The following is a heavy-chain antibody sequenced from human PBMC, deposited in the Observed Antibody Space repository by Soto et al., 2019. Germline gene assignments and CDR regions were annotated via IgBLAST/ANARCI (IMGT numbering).Heavy chain of an antibody. V-gene: IGHV3-23*01. Sequence: PGGSLRLSCAASGFTFSSYAMSWVRQAPGKGLEWVSAISGSGGSTYYADSVKGQFTISRDNSKNTLYLQMNSLRAEDTAVYYCAKDWFRDYYDSSGYAPFDYWGQGTLVTVSS. CDR3: AKDWFRDYYDSSGYAPFDY. CDR1: GFTFSSYA. CDR2: ISGSGGST. J-gene: IGHJ4*02. D-gene: IGHD3-22*01.